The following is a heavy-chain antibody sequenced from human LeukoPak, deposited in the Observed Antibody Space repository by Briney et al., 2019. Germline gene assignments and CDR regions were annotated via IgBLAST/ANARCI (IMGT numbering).Heavy chain of an antibody. J-gene: IGHJ6*03. V-gene: IGHV1-18*01. CDR3: ARLQEGYSSSSAGGTVYYYYYMDV. D-gene: IGHD6-13*01. CDR1: GYTFTSYG. Sequence: ASVKVSCKASGYTFTSYGISWVRQAPGQGLEWMGWISAYNGNTNYAQKLQGRVTITADESTSTAYMELSSLRSEDTAVYYCARLQEGYSSSSAGGTVYYYYYMDVWGKGTTVTISS. CDR2: ISAYNGNT.